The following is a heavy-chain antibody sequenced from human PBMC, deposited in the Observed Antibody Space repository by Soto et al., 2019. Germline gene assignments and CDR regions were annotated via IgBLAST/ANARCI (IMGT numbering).Heavy chain of an antibody. CDR3: TRGGDAYKNGH. Sequence: PSETLSLTCTVSGGSISSGGYYWSWIRQHPGKGLEWIGCIYYSGSTYYNKSLKSRDTISVDTSKKQYSLKLSSVTAADTAVYYCTRGGDAYKNGHWGQGTLVTVSS. D-gene: IGHD2-21*01. V-gene: IGHV4-31*03. CDR2: IYYSGST. CDR1: GGSISSGGYY. J-gene: IGHJ4*02.